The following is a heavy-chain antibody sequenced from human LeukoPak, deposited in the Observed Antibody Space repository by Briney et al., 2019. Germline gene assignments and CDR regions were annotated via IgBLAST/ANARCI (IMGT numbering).Heavy chain of an antibody. CDR2: TSAYNDDT. CDR3: ARESLTADPTLDY. Sequence: ASVRVSCAASGYTFTSYGISWVRQAPGQGLEWVGRTSAYNDDTKYAQKFQGRVTITTDPSTSTTYMELRTLRSDDTALYYCARESLTADPTLDYWGQGTLVTVSS. V-gene: IGHV1-18*01. D-gene: IGHD2-15*01. CDR1: GYTFTSYG. J-gene: IGHJ4*02.